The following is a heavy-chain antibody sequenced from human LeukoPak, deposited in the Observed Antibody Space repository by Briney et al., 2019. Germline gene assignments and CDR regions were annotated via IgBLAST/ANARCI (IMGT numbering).Heavy chain of an antibody. J-gene: IGHJ3*02. V-gene: IGHV3-23*01. Sequence: PGGSLRLSCAASGFTFSSYGMSWVRQGPGKGLEWVSAISGSGGSTYYADSVKGRFTISRDNSKNTLYLQMDSLRAEDTAVYYCAKERGLRDAFDIWGQGTMVTVSS. D-gene: IGHD4-17*01. CDR2: ISGSGGST. CDR3: AKERGLRDAFDI. CDR1: GFTFSSYG.